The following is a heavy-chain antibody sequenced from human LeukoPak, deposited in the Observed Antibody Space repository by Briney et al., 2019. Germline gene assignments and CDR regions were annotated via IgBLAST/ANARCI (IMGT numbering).Heavy chain of an antibody. CDR3: SCEAKGDSSSWNEY. CDR1: GYSFTSYW. V-gene: IGHV5-51*01. D-gene: IGHD6-13*01. CDR2: LYPGESDT. Sequence: GVSLKISCTGSGYSFTSYWIGWVRQVPGKGLEWMGILYPGESDTRYSPSFQGQVTISADKSISTAYLQWSSLKASDTAMYYFSCEAKGDSSSWNEYWGQGTLVTVSS. J-gene: IGHJ4*02.